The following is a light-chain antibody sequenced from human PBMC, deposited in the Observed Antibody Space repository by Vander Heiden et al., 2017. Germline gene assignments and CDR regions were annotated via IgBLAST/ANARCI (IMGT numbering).Light chain of an antibody. CDR1: SSSIGADYP. CDR2: DNT. J-gene: IGLJ1*01. Sequence: QFVLTQPPSVSGAPGQRVTISCPGSSSSIGADYPVHWYQQLPGTAPKLLIYDNTNRPSGVPDRFSGSRSGSSASLAIAGLQPEDEADYYCQSYDITLRGYIFGTGTTVTVL. V-gene: IGLV1-40*01. CDR3: QSYDITLRGYI.